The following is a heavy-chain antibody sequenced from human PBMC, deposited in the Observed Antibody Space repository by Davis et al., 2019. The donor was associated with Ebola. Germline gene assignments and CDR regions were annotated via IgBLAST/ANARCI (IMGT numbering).Heavy chain of an antibody. CDR1: GFTFSNAW. J-gene: IGHJ3*02. D-gene: IGHD6-19*01. Sequence: GESLKISCAASGFTFSNAWMSWVRQAPGKGLEWVGRIKSKTDGGTTDYAAPVKGRFTISRDDSKNTLYLQMNSLKTEDTAVYYCTTDLVVAGGAFDIWGQGTMVTVSS. CDR2: IKSKTDGGTT. V-gene: IGHV3-15*01. CDR3: TTDLVVAGGAFDI.